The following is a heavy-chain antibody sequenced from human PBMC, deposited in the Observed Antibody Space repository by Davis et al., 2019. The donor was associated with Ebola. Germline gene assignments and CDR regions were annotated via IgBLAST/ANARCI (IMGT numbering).Heavy chain of an antibody. J-gene: IGHJ6*04. Sequence: GGSLRLSCAASGFTFSSYAMSWVRQAPRKGLEWVSAISGSGGSTYYADSVKGRFTISRDNSKNTLYLRMNSLRAEDTAVYYCAKDRAFGGVIASYYYYGMDVWGKGTTVTVSS. D-gene: IGHD3-16*02. CDR3: AKDRAFGGVIASYYYYGMDV. CDR1: GFTFSSYA. CDR2: ISGSGGST. V-gene: IGHV3-23*01.